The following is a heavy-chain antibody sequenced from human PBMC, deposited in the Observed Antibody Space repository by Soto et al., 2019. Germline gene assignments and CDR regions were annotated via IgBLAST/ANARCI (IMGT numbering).Heavy chain of an antibody. CDR2: IYYSGST. V-gene: IGHV4-39*01. J-gene: IGHJ4*02. D-gene: IGHD6-6*01. CDR1: GGSISSSSYY. Sequence: SETLSLTCTVSGGSISSSSYYWGWIRQPPGKGLEWIGSIYYSGSTYYNPSLKSRVTISVDTSKNQFSLKLSSVTAADTAVYYCARLPYSSSSFYYFDYWGQGXLVTVSS. CDR3: ARLPYSSSSFYYFDY.